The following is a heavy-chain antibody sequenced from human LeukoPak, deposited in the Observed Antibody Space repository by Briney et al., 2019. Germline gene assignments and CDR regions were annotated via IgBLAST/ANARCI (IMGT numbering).Heavy chain of an antibody. V-gene: IGHV4-34*01. CDR1: GGSFSGYY. Sequence: SETLSFTCAVYGGSFSGYYWSWIRQPPGKGLEWIGEINHSGSTNYNPSLKSRVTISVDTSKNQFSLKLSSVTAADTAVYYCARGPLSGETSWRWLQFGAFDIWGQGTMVTVSS. D-gene: IGHD5-24*01. CDR3: ARGPLSGETSWRWLQFGAFDI. CDR2: INHSGST. J-gene: IGHJ3*02.